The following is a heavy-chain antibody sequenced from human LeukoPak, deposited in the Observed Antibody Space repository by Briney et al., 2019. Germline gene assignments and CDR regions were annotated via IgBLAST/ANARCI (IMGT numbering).Heavy chain of an antibody. Sequence: ASVKVSCKASGYAFTGYYMHWVRQAPGQGLEWMGWINPNSGGTNYAQKFQGRVTITRNTSISTAYMELSSLRSEDTAVYYCARGLKYSGNYAYWGQGTLVTVSS. CDR3: ARGLKYSGNYAY. CDR1: GYAFTGYY. J-gene: IGHJ4*02. V-gene: IGHV1-2*02. D-gene: IGHD1-26*01. CDR2: INPNSGGT.